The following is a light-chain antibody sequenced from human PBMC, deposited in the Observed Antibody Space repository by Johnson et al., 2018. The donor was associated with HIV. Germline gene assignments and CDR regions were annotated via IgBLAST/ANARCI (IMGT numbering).Light chain of an antibody. J-gene: IGLJ1*01. Sequence: QSVLTQPPSVSAAPGQKVTISCSGSSSNIGNNYVSWYQHLPGTAPKLLIYDNNKRPSGIPDRFSGSKSGTSATLGIAGLQTGDEADYYCGTWDSSLSKVFVTGTKVTVL. V-gene: IGLV1-51*01. CDR3: GTWDSSLSKV. CDR2: DNN. CDR1: SSNIGNNY.